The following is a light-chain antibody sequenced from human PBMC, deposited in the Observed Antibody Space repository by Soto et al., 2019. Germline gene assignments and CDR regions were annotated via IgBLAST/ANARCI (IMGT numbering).Light chain of an antibody. J-gene: IGKJ1*01. CDR2: DAS. V-gene: IGKV3-11*01. CDR1: QSVSSY. Sequence: MVLTHSPARLALPPGEGATLSCRASQSVSSYLAWYQQKPGQAPRLLIYDASNRATGIPARFSGSGSGTDFTLTICTLEPEDFAVYYCQHYVTSRTTFCQGSKVDIK. CDR3: QHYVTSRTT.